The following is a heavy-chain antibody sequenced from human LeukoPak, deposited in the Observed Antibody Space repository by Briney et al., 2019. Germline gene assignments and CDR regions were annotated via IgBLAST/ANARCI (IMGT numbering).Heavy chain of an antibody. CDR3: ARDRNSYYYYGMDV. CDR1: GGSISSGGYY. CDR2: IYYSGST. V-gene: IGHV4-31*03. J-gene: IGHJ6*02. Sequence: PSETLSLTCTVSGGSISSGGYYWSWIRQHPGKGLEWIGYIYYSGSTYYNPSLKSRVTISVDTSKNQFSLKLSSVTAADTAVYYCARDRNSYYYYGMDVWGQGTTATVSS.